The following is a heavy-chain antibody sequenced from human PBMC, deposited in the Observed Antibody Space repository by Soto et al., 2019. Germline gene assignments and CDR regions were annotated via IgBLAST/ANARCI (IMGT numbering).Heavy chain of an antibody. CDR3: ARGCIAVTTHLCY. CDR1: GYTFNTYG. Sequence: GASVKVSCKASGYTFNTYGITWVRQAPGQGLEWMGWINPYNGNTKFAQKLQDRVTMTTATSTSTAYMELASPRSDDTAVHYCARGCIAVTTHLCYWGQGTLVTVSS. V-gene: IGHV1-18*01. J-gene: IGHJ4*02. CDR2: INPYNGNT. D-gene: IGHD4-17*01.